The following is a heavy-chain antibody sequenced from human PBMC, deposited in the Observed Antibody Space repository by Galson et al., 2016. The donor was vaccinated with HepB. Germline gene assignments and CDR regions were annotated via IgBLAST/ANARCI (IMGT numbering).Heavy chain of an antibody. D-gene: IGHD3-10*01. CDR3: ARGDYYGSGNYSNWFDP. CDR1: GFTSAFTLTNYA. CDR2: ISYNGNNQ. Sequence: LRLSCAASGFTSAFTLTNYAMHWVRQAPGKGLEWVAVISYNGNNQYYADSVKGRFTISRDISTNILYLQMNSLRPEDTAVYYCARGDYYGSGNYSNWFDPWGQGTLVTVSA. V-gene: IGHV3-30-3*01. J-gene: IGHJ5*02.